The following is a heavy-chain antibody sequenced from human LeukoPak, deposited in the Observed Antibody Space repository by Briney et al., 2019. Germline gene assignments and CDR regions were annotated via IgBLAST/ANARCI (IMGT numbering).Heavy chain of an antibody. CDR3: ARVGSYGDMTKYYFDY. J-gene: IGHJ4*02. V-gene: IGHV4-31*03. D-gene: IGHD4-17*01. CDR1: GGSISSGGYY. CDR2: IYYSGST. Sequence: PSQTLSLTCTVSGGSISSGGYYWSWIRQHPGKGLEWIGYIYYSGSTYYNPSLKSRVTISVDTSKNQFSLKLSSVTAADTAVYYCARVGSYGDMTKYYFDYWGQGTLVTVSS.